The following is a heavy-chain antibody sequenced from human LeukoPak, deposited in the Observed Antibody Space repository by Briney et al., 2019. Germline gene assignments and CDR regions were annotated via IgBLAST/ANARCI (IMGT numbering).Heavy chain of an antibody. J-gene: IGHJ5*02. CDR1: GGSISSSSYY. CDR3: ARGANWFDP. Sequence: SETLSLTCTVSGGSISSSSYYWGWIRQPPGKGLEWIGSIYYSGSTNYNPSLKSRVIISVDTSKNQFSLKLSSVTAADTAVYYCARGANWFDPCGQGTLVTVSS. CDR2: IYYSGST. V-gene: IGHV4-39*07.